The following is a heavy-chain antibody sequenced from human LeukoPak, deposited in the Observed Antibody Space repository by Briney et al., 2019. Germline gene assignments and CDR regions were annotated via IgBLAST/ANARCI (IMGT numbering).Heavy chain of an antibody. CDR3: AQSPFYYDSYFDY. D-gene: IGHD3-22*01. CDR1: GFTFSSYG. CDR2: ISYDGSNK. J-gene: IGHJ4*02. V-gene: IGHV3-30*18. Sequence: GRSLRLSCAASGFTFSSYGMHWVRQAPGKGLEWEAVISYDGSNKDYADSVKGRLTISRDNSKNTLYLQVNSLRVEDTAVYYCAQSPFYYDSYFDYWGQGTLVTVSS.